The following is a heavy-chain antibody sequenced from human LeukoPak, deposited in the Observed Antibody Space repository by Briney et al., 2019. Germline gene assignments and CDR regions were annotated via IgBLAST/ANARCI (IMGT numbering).Heavy chain of an antibody. Sequence: PGGSLRLSCAASGFTFSSYWMNWVRQAPGKGLEWVSSISSSSSYIYYADSVKGRFTISRDNAKNSLYLQMNSLRAEDTAVYYCARGSAADRGFDYWGQGTLVTVSS. D-gene: IGHD1-26*01. CDR3: ARGSAADRGFDY. J-gene: IGHJ4*02. V-gene: IGHV3-21*01. CDR2: ISSSSSYI. CDR1: GFTFSSYW.